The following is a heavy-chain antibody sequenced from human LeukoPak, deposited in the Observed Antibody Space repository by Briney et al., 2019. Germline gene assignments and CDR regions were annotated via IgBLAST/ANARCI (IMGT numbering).Heavy chain of an antibody. CDR3: ARARGYSGYVPLDY. CDR1: GGSISTGTNY. CDR2: VYTSGST. J-gene: IGHJ4*02. D-gene: IGHD5-12*01. Sequence: ASETLSLTCTVSGGSISTGTNYWRWIRQPAGKGLEWIGRVYTSGSTSYNPSFKSRAPISLDTSKNQFSLKLSSVTAADTAVYYCARARGYSGYVPLDYWGQGTLVTASS. V-gene: IGHV4-61*02.